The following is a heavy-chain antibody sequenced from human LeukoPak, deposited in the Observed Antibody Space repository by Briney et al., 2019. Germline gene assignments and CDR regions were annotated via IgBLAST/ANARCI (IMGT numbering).Heavy chain of an antibody. Sequence: QPGGSLRLSCAASGFTFDDYAMHWVRQAPGKGLEWVSGINWNSGSTRYAASVKGRFTISRDNAKNSLYLQMNSLRAEDMALYYCAKTSTSYCTGDCLPGFFDLWGRGTLVTVSS. CDR2: INWNSGST. CDR3: AKTSTSYCTGDCLPGFFDL. V-gene: IGHV3-9*03. D-gene: IGHD2-21*02. CDR1: GFTFDDYA. J-gene: IGHJ2*01.